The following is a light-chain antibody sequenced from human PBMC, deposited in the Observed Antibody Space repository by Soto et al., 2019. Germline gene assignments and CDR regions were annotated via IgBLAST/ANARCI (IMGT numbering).Light chain of an antibody. CDR1: SSDVGAYNY. CDR3: SSYTTXSRPL. CDR2: DVT. Sequence: QSALTQPASVSGSPGQSITISCTGTSSDVGAYNYVSWYQQHPGKAPKLMIYDVTNRPSGVSNRFSGSKSGNTASLTISGLQPEDEADYYCSSYTTXSRPLFGGGTKVTVL. V-gene: IGLV2-14*01. J-gene: IGLJ3*02.